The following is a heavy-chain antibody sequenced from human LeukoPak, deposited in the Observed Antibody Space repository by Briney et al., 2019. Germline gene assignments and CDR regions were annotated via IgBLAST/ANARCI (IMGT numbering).Heavy chain of an antibody. V-gene: IGHV3-74*01. D-gene: IGHD1-26*01. CDR2: INGDGSST. J-gene: IGHJ4*02. CDR3: VRGYSGTYRLDY. CDR1: GFTFSSYW. Sequence: QPGGSLRLSCAASGFTFSSYWTHWVRQVPGKGLVLVSRINGDGSSTTYADSVKGRFTISRDNAKNTLYLQMNSLRAEDTAVYYCVRGYSGTYRLDYWGQGTLVTVSS.